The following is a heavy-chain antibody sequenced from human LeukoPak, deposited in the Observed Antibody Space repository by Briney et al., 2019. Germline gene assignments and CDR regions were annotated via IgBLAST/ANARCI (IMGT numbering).Heavy chain of an antibody. D-gene: IGHD3-16*02. Sequence: GASVKVSCKSSGYTFTSYGISWVRQAPGQGLEWMGWISAYNGNTNYAQKLQGRVTMTTDTSTSTAYMELRSLRSDDTAVYYCARDLVGDYVWGSYRYNGNWFDPWGQGTLVTVSS. CDR1: GYTFTSYG. CDR2: ISAYNGNT. CDR3: ARDLVGDYVWGSYRYNGNWFDP. V-gene: IGHV1-18*01. J-gene: IGHJ5*02.